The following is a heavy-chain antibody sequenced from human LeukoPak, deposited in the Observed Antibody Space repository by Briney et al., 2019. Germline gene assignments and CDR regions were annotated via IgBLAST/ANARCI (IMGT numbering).Heavy chain of an antibody. J-gene: IGHJ6*03. Sequence: KRGGSLRLSCTASGFIFNAYMMDWVRPAPGKGLEWVSSISTSSDYIHYADSVTGPFTTSRDNSKNSVFLQINSLRAEDTAVYYCAREGEVANFRYYMDVWGKGTTLIVSS. D-gene: IGHD3-16*01. CDR3: AREGEVANFRYYMDV. CDR2: ISTSSDYI. V-gene: IGHV3-21*01. CDR1: GFIFNAYM.